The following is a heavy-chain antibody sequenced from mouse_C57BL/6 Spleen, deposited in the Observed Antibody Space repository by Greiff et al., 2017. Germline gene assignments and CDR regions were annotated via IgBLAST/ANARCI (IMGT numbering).Heavy chain of an antibody. D-gene: IGHD2-10*01. CDR2: IYPGDGDT. J-gene: IGHJ1*03. CDR3: ARPYSRGWYFDV. V-gene: IGHV1-82*01. Sequence: QVQLQQSGPELVKPGASVKISCKASGYAFSSSWMNWVKQRPGKGLEWIGRIYPGDGDTNYNGKFKGKATLTADKSSSTAYMQLSSLTSEDSAVYFCARPYSRGWYFDVWGTGTTVTVSS. CDR1: GYAFSSSW.